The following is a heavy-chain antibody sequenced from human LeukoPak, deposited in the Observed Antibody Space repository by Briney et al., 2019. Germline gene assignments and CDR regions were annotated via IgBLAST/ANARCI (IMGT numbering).Heavy chain of an antibody. CDR3: AAFGSSAFDI. CDR1: PGSIGSYY. V-gene: IGHV4-4*07. Sequence: PSETLSLTCTVSPGSIGSYYWTWIRQPAGKGLEWIGRVYIDGSTHYNPSLKSRVSMSVYAPENQFSLQLTSVTAADTAVYYCAAFGSSAFDIWGQGTMVTVS. J-gene: IGHJ3*02. D-gene: IGHD3-10*01. CDR2: VYIDGST.